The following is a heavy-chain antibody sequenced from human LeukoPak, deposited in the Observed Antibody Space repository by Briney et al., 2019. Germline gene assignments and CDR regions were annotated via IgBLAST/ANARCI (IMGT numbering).Heavy chain of an antibody. CDR2: ISYDGSNK. D-gene: IGHD3-16*01. V-gene: IGHV3-30*03. Sequence: PGGSLRLSCAASGFTFSSYGMHWVRQAPGKGLEWVAVISYDGSNKYYADSVKGRFTISRDNAKNSLYLQMNSLRAEDTAVYYCARGSYVKGDRWGQGTLVTVSS. CDR1: GFTFSSYG. CDR3: ARGSYVKGDR. J-gene: IGHJ4*02.